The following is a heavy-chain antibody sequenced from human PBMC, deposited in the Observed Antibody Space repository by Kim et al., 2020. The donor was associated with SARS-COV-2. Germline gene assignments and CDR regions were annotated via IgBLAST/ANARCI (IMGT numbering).Heavy chain of an antibody. D-gene: IGHD5-12*01. CDR2: ISSSGSTI. Sequence: GGSLRLSCAASGFTFSSYEMNWVRQAPGKGLEWVSYISSSGSTIYYADSVKGRFTISRDNAKNSLYLQMNSLRAEDTAVYYCARGLRYDAFDIWGQGTMVTVSS. V-gene: IGHV3-48*03. J-gene: IGHJ3*02. CDR3: ARGLRYDAFDI. CDR1: GFTFSSYE.